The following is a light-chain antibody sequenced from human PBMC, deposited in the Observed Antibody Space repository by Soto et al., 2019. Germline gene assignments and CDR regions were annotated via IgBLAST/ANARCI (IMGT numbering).Light chain of an antibody. CDR1: SSDVGSYNL. CDR2: EVN. J-gene: IGLJ2*01. CDR3: CSYAGSSTLV. Sequence: QSVLTQPASVSGSPGQSITISCTGTSSDVGSYNLVSWYQQHPGKAPKLIIYEVNTRPSGVSNRFSGSKSGNTASLTISGLQAEDEADYYCCSYAGSSTLVFGGGTKLTVL. V-gene: IGLV2-23*02.